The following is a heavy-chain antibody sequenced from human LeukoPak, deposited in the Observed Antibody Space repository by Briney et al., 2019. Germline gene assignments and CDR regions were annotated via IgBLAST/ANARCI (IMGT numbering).Heavy chain of an antibody. J-gene: IGHJ6*03. CDR3: ARDRPVPRDIVVVPAAIRVLGYYYMDV. CDR2: ISSSSSYI. Sequence: GGSLRLSCAASGFTFSSYSMNWVRQAPGKGLEWVSSISSSSSYIYYADSVKGRFTISRDNAKNSLYLQMNSLRAEDTAVYYCARDRPVPRDIVVVPAAIRVLGYYYMDVWGKGTTVTVSS. V-gene: IGHV3-21*01. D-gene: IGHD2-2*02. CDR1: GFTFSSYS.